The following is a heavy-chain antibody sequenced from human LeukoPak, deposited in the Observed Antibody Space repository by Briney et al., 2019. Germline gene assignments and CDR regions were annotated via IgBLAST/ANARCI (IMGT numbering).Heavy chain of an antibody. CDR2: VEYDGGDK. J-gene: IGHJ4*02. CDR3: ATKRGNSGYLES. CDR1: RLTFRNYG. V-gene: IGHV3-30*02. D-gene: IGHD2/OR15-2a*01. Sequence: PGGSLRLSCVVSRLTFRNYGMHWVRQAPGKGLEWVAFVEYDGGDKYYTDSVKGRFTIPRDNSRNTLYLQMNSLTTEDTAVYYCATKRGNSGYLESWGQGTLVTVSS.